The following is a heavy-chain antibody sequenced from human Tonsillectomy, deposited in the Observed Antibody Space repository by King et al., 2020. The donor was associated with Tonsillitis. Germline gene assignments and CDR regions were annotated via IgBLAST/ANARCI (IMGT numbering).Heavy chain of an antibody. D-gene: IGHD3-10*01. Sequence: VQLVESGGGLVQPGGSLRLSCAASGFTFSSYVMSWVRQAPGKGLEWVSVIYSGGSSTYYADSVKGRFTISRDNSKNTMYLQMNSLRAEDTAVYYCAQGLCYRSGSYPPFYFDYWGQGTLVTVSS. J-gene: IGHJ4*02. CDR1: GFTFSSYV. CDR3: AQGLCYRSGSYPPFYFDY. V-gene: IGHV3-23*03. CDR2: IYSGGSST.